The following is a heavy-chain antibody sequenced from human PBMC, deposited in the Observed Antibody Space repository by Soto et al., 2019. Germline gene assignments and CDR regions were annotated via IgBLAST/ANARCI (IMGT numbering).Heavy chain of an antibody. J-gene: IGHJ4*02. D-gene: IGHD5-18*01. CDR1: GGSISSYY. CDR3: ARRAYSYIFDY. CDR2: IYYSGST. Sequence: SETLSLTCTVSGGSISSYYWSWIRQPPGKGLEWIGYIYYSGSTNYNPSLKSRVTISVDTSKNQFSLKLSSVTAADTAVYYCARRAYSYIFDYWGQGTLVTVS. V-gene: IGHV4-59*01.